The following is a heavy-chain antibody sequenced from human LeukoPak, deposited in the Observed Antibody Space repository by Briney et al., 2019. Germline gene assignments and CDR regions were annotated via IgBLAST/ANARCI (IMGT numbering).Heavy chain of an antibody. D-gene: IGHD2-8*01. J-gene: IGHJ5*02. CDR2: LHQSGTT. CDR3: VRSGLGYCAIGTCYLNWFDP. CDR1: GFSIRGGNY. V-gene: IGHV4-38-2*02. Sequence: SETLSLTCNVSGFSIRGGNYWGWIRQPPGKGLEWIGSLHQSGTTYYNASLKSRVTLSVDTSKNQFSLQLTSVTAADTAIYHCVRSGLGYCAIGTCYLNWFDPWGQGLLVTVSS.